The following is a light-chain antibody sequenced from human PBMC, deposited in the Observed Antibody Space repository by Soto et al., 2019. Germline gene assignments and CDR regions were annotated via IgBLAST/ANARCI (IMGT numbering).Light chain of an antibody. CDR2: STN. Sequence: QTVVTQEPSFSVSPGRTVTLTCGLSSGSVSTSYFPSWYQQTPGQAPRTLIYSTNTRSSGVPDRFSGSILGNKAALTITGAQADDESDYYCVLYMGSGPFGGATKLTVL. J-gene: IGLJ2*01. CDR1: SGSVSTSYF. CDR3: VLYMGSGP. V-gene: IGLV8-61*01.